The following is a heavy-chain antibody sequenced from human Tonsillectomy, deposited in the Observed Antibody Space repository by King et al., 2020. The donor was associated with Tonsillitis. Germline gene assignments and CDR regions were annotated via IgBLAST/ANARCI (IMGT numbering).Heavy chain of an antibody. J-gene: IGHJ3*02. CDR1: GGSFSGYY. D-gene: IGHD3-16*01. CDR2: INHSGST. CDR3: ARGGYTYAYRNDAFDI. Sequence: VQLQQWGAGLLKPSETLSLTCAVYGGSFSGYYWSWIRQSPGKGLEWIGEINHSGSTNYNPSLKSRVTISVDTSKNHFSLKPSPVTAADTGVYYCARGGYTYAYRNDAFDIWGQGTMVTISS. V-gene: IGHV4-34*01.